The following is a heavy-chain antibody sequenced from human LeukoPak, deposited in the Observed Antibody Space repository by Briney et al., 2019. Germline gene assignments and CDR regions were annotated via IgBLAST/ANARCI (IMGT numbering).Heavy chain of an antibody. J-gene: IGHJ2*01. CDR3: AATIFGVVRSYWYFDL. V-gene: IGHV1-18*01. D-gene: IGHD3-3*01. Sequence: GASVKVSCKASGYTFTSYGISWVRQAPGQGLEWMGWISAYNGNTNYAQKLQGRVTMTTDTSTSTAYMELSSLRSEDTAVYYCAATIFGVVRSYWYFDLWGRGTLVTVSS. CDR2: ISAYNGNT. CDR1: GYTFTSYG.